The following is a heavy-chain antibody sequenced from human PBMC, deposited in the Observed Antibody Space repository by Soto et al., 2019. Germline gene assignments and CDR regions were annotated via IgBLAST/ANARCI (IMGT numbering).Heavy chain of an antibody. D-gene: IGHD5-18*01. CDR1: GFTFLTYG. Sequence: QVQLVESGGGVVQPGKSLRPSCAASGFTFLTYGMHWVRQAPGKGLEWVAVIWYDGSNKYHGHSLKGRFTISRDNSKNTLYLQINNLRAEDTAVYYCGRDGALGDTAVVDSWGQGTLVTVSS. V-gene: IGHV3-33*01. J-gene: IGHJ4*02. CDR3: GRDGALGDTAVVDS. CDR2: IWYDGSNK.